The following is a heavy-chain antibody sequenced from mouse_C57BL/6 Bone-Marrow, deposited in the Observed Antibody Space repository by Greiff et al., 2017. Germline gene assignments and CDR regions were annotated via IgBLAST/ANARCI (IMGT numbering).Heavy chain of an antibody. CDR3: ARREAVWLRRGAWFAY. D-gene: IGHD2-2*01. J-gene: IGHJ3*01. CDR1: GYTFTSYW. Sequence: VQLQQPGAELVKPGASVKLSCKASGYTFTSYWMHWVKQRPGQGLEWIGMIHPNSGSTNYNEKFKSKATLTVDKSSSTAYMQLSSLTSEDSAVYCCARREAVWLRRGAWFAYWGQGTLVTVSA. V-gene: IGHV1-64*01. CDR2: IHPNSGST.